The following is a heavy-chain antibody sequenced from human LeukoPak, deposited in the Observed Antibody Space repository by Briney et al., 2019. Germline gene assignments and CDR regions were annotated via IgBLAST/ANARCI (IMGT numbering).Heavy chain of an antibody. CDR1: GGSISSGDYY. V-gene: IGHV4-30-4*01. J-gene: IGHJ4*02. Sequence: SETLSLTCTVSGGSISSGDYYWSWIRQPPGKGLEWIGYIYYSGSTYYNPSLKSRVTISVDTSKNQFSLKLSSVTAADTAVYYCAKSIAAHLPAFDYWGQGTLVTVSS. CDR3: AKSIAAHLPAFDY. CDR2: IYYSGST. D-gene: IGHD6-6*01.